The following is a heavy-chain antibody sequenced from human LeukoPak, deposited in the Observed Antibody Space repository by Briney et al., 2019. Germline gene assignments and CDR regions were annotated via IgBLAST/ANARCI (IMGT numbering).Heavy chain of an antibody. CDR2: FYSSGST. CDR3: AKVAGSGYFDI. V-gene: IGHV4-4*07. D-gene: IGHD6-19*01. CDR1: GGSVSTYY. J-gene: IGHJ2*01. Sequence: SETLSLTCTVSGGSVSTYYWSWIRQPAGKGLEWIGRFYSSGSTSYDPSLKSRVSMSIDTSKNQFSLNLTSVTAADTAVYYCAKVAGSGYFDIWGRGTLVTVSS.